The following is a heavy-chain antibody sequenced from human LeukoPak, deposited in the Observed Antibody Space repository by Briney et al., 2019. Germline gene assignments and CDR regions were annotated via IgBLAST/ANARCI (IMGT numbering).Heavy chain of an antibody. D-gene: IGHD2-2*01. CDR1: GGSFSDYY. CDR3: ARGQSSLGAFDI. J-gene: IGHJ3*02. CDR2: INHSGST. V-gene: IGHV4-34*01. Sequence: SETLSLTCAVYGGSFSDYYWSWIRQPPGKGLEWIGEINHSGSTNYNPPLKSRVTISVDTSKKQFSLKLSSVTAADTAVYYCARGQSSLGAFDIWGQGTMVTVSS.